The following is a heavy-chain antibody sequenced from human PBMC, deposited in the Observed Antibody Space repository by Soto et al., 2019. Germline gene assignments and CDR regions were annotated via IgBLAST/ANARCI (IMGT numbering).Heavy chain of an antibody. CDR2: IIPIFGTA. D-gene: IGHD3-22*01. CDR1: GGTFSSYA. Sequence: QVQLVQSGAEVKKPGSSVKVSCKASGGTFSSYAISWVRQAPGQGLEWMGGIIPIFGTANYAQKFQGRVTIAADESTSTAYMELSSLRSEDTAVYYCARGHRIVVGMGHEEYFQHWGQGTLVTVSS. V-gene: IGHV1-69*12. CDR3: ARGHRIVVGMGHEEYFQH. J-gene: IGHJ1*01.